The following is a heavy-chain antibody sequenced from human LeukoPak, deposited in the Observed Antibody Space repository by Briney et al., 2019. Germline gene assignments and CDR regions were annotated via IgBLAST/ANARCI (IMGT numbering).Heavy chain of an antibody. CDR1: GGSFSGYY. CDR2: INHSGST. Sequence: SETLSLTCAVYGGSFSGYYWSWIRQPPGKGLEWIGEINHSGSTNYNPSLKSRVTISVDTSKNQFSLKLSSVTAADTAVYYCARGGRDCSSTSCYGGYYYYYMDVWGKGTTVTVSS. V-gene: IGHV4-34*01. J-gene: IGHJ6*03. CDR3: ARGGRDCSSTSCYGGYYYYYMDV. D-gene: IGHD2-2*01.